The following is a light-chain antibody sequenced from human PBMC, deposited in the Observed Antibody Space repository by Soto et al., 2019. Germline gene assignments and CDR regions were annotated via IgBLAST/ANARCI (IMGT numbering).Light chain of an antibody. CDR1: SSDVGGYN. J-gene: IGLJ1*01. CDR2: EVS. Sequence: QSALTQPASVSGSPGQSITISCTGTSSDVGGYNVSWYQQHPGKAPKLMIYEVSNRPSGVSNRFSGSKSGNTASLTISGLQAEDEADYYCSSYTSSSTLVFGTGTKLTVL. V-gene: IGLV2-14*01. CDR3: SSYTSSSTLV.